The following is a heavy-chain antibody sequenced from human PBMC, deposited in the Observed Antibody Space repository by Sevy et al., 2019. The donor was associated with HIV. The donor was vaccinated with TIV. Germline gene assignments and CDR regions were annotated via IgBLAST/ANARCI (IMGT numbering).Heavy chain of an antibody. CDR3: ATDGPY. CDR1: GFAFSNYA. J-gene: IGHJ4*02. Sequence: GGSLRLSCKASGFAFSNYAMHWVRQAPGKGLEWVAVMSYDGSHKFYTDFVKGRFTISRDNSKSTMYLEMSDLRVGDTAVYYCATDGPYWGRGTLVTVSS. CDR2: MSYDGSHK. V-gene: IGHV3-33*05.